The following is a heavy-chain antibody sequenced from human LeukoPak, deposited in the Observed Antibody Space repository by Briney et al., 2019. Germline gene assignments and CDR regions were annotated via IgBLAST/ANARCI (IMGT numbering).Heavy chain of an antibody. D-gene: IGHD4-17*01. CDR2: ISGGGSST. J-gene: IGHJ4*02. CDR3: AKDGGTVTTRRFDS. V-gene: IGHV3-23*01. CDR1: GFTFSNFA. Sequence: GGSLRLSCAASGFTFSNFAMSWVRQAPGKGLEWVSAISGGGSSTYYTDSVKGRFTISRDNSKNTLYLQMNSLRAEDTAIYYCAKDGGTVTTRRFDSRGQGTLVTVSS.